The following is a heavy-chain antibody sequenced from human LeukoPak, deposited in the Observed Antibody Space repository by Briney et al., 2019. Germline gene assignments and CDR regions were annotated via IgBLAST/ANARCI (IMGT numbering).Heavy chain of an antibody. J-gene: IGHJ6*04. D-gene: IGHD3-9*01. CDR1: GGTFSSYA. CDR3: ASGKVDYDILTGSHGYGMDV. CDR2: IIPIFGTA. Sequence: ASVKVSCKASGGTFSSYAISWVRQAPGQGLEWMGGIIPIFGTANYAQKFQGRVTITADESTSTAYMELSSLRSEDTAVYYCASGKVDYDILTGSHGYGMDVWGKGTTVTASS. V-gene: IGHV1-69*13.